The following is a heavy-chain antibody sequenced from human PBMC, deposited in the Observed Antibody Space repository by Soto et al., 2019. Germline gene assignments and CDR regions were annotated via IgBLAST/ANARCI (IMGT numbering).Heavy chain of an antibody. CDR1: GFTFSSYS. D-gene: IGHD1-1*01. V-gene: IGHV3-21*04. CDR2: ISSSSSYI. J-gene: IGHJ3*02. CDR3: AKDLLERRLVRAFDI. Sequence: GALRLSCAASGFTFSSYSMNWVRQAPGKGLKWVSSISSSSSYIYYADSVKGRFTISRDNSKNTLYLQMNSLRAEDTAVYYCAKDLLERRLVRAFDIWGQGTMVTVS.